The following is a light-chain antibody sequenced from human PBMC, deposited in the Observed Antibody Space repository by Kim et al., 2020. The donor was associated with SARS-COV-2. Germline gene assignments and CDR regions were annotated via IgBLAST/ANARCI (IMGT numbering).Light chain of an antibody. CDR1: RVGDKN. Sequence: SQGKAASITCCGDRVGDKNAWWCQQKTGPSPVVVIYKDSKRPSGVPERFSGSNCGSTATLTISGTQAMDEADYYCQAWDSSTAYGFGTGTKVTVL. CDR3: QAWDSSTAYG. V-gene: IGLV3-1*01. CDR2: KDS. J-gene: IGLJ1*01.